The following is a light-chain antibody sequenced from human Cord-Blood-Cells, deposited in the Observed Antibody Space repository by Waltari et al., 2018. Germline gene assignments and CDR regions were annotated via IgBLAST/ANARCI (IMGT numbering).Light chain of an antibody. CDR1: QSISSY. CDR3: QQSYSTPRIP. CDR2: AAA. Sequence: DIQMTQSPSSLSASVGDRVTITCRASQSISSYLHWYEQKPGKAPKLLIYAAASLQSGVPSRFSGSGSGTDFTLTISSLQPEDFATYYCQQSYSTPRIPFGGGTKVEMK. V-gene: IGKV1-39*01. J-gene: IGKJ4*01.